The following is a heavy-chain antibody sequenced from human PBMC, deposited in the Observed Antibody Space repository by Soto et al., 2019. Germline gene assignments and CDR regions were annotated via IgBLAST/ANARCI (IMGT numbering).Heavy chain of an antibody. V-gene: IGHV3-11*06. CDR2: ISPKGTYR. J-gene: IGHJ5*02. CDR1: GFTFSDYY. Sequence: QVQLVESGGGLVQPGGSLRLSCATSGFTFSDYYMSWIRQAPGKGLEFVSYISPKGTYRTYADSVKGRFTISRDNAKNSLYLQVNSLRAEDTAVYYCSRGGGGGLFDPWGQGTFVTVSS. D-gene: IGHD2-21*01. CDR3: SRGGGGGLFDP.